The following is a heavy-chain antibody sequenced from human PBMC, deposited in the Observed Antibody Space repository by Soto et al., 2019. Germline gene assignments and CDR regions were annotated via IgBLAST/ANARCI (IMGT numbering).Heavy chain of an antibody. Sequence: PSETLSLTCAVYGGSFSGYYWSWIRQPPGKGLEWIGEINHSGSTNYNPSLKSRVTISVDTSKNQFSLKLSSVTAADTAVYYCARGAPYYGSGRNYYMDAWGKGTTVTVSS. CDR3: ARGAPYYGSGRNYYMDA. V-gene: IGHV4-34*01. CDR2: INHSGST. J-gene: IGHJ6*03. D-gene: IGHD3-10*01. CDR1: GGSFSGYY.